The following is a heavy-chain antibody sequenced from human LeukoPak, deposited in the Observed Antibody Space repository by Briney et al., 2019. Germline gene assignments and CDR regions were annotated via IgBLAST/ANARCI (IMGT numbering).Heavy chain of an antibody. Sequence: SETLSLTCTVSGGSISSYYWSWIRQPPGKGLEWIGYIYYSGSTNYNPSLKSRVTISVDTSKNQFSLKLSSVTAADTAVYYCARHLLTPYYDILTGYPDAFDIWGQGTMVTVSS. CDR2: IYYSGST. J-gene: IGHJ3*02. CDR1: GGSISSYY. D-gene: IGHD3-9*01. CDR3: ARHLLTPYYDILTGYPDAFDI. V-gene: IGHV4-59*08.